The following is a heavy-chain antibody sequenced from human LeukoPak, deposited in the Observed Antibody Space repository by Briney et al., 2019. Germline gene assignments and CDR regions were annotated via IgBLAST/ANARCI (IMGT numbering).Heavy chain of an antibody. Sequence: ASVKVSCKASGYTFTGYYIHWMRQAPGEGLEWMGWINPSSGATNYAQKFQGRVTMTRDTSTSTVYMELSSLRSEDTAVYYCARVSTMMAFDIWGQGTMVTVSS. CDR1: GYTFTGYY. CDR3: ARVSTMMAFDI. CDR2: INPSSGAT. D-gene: IGHD3-22*01. J-gene: IGHJ3*02. V-gene: IGHV1-2*02.